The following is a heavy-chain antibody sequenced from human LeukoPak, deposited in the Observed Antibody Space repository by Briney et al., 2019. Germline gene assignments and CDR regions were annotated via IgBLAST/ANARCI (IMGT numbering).Heavy chain of an antibody. Sequence: PSETLSLTCTVSGGSISSSSYYWGWIRQPPGKGLEWIGSIYYSGSTNYNPSLKSRVTISVDTSKNQFSLKLSSVTAADTAVYYCARGRYDFWNSYYMDVWGKGTTVTVSS. J-gene: IGHJ6*03. V-gene: IGHV4-39*07. CDR3: ARGRYDFWNSYYMDV. CDR1: GGSISSSSYY. CDR2: IYYSGST. D-gene: IGHD3-3*01.